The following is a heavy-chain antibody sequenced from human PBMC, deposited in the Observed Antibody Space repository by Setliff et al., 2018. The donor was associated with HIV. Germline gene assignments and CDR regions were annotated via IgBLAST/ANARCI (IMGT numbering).Heavy chain of an antibody. CDR2: IYYSGTT. V-gene: IGHV4-39*01. CDR1: GGSIDSDNY. D-gene: IGHD2-21*02. CDR3: ASRGIVVVTMSMPDEFFVH. J-gene: IGHJ1*01. Sequence: SETLSLTCTVSGGSIDSDNYWGWIRQAPGKGLEWIGSIYYSGTTYYNPSLRGRVTISVDRSRNQFSLTLNSVTAADTATYYCASRGIVVVTMSMPDEFFVHWGHGTLVTVSS.